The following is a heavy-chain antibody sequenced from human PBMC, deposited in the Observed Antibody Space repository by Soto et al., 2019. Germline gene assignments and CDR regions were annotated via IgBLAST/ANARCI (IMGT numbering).Heavy chain of an antibody. Sequence: SEPLSLTCTVSGGSISSSSYYWGWIRQPPGKGLEWIGSIYYSGSTYYNPSLKSRVTISVDTSKNQFSLKLSSVTAADTAVYYCAKGGSGSYSNAFDIWGQGTMVTVSS. CDR2: IYYSGST. D-gene: IGHD3-10*01. J-gene: IGHJ3*02. V-gene: IGHV4-39*01. CDR1: GGSISSSSYY. CDR3: AKGGSGSYSNAFDI.